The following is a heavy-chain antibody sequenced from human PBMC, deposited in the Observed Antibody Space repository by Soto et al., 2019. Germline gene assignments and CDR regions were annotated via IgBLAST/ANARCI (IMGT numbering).Heavy chain of an antibody. CDR2: IIYDGSTK. V-gene: IGHV3-30*18. D-gene: IGHD3-10*01. CDR1: GFTFSSYG. J-gene: IGHJ4*02. Sequence: QVQLVESGGGVVQPGRSLRLSCAASGFTFSSYGMHWVRQAPGKGLEWLAVIIYDGSTKYYADSVKGRFTISRDNSKSPLYLQMNSLRAEDTAVYYCAKDRMGAGVRGYFDYWGQGTLVTVSS. CDR3: AKDRMGAGVRGYFDY.